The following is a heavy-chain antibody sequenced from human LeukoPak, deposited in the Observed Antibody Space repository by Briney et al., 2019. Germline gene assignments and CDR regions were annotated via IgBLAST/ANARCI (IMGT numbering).Heavy chain of an antibody. CDR3: AKAGSIRFDY. D-gene: IGHD1-26*01. CDR2: ISSSSSTI. CDR1: GFTFSSYG. Sequence: GGSLRLSCAASGFTFSSYGMSWVRQAPGKGLEWVSYISSSSSTIYYADSVKGRFTISRDNSKNTLYLQMNSLRGEDTAVYYCAKAGSIRFDYWGQGTLVTVSS. J-gene: IGHJ4*02. V-gene: IGHV3-23*01.